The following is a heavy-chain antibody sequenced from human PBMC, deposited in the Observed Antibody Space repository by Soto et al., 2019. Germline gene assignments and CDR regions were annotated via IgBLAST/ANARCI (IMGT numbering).Heavy chain of an antibody. CDR1: GYTLTSYG. CDR3: ARDLLSCSSTSRSPTVYYGMDV. J-gene: IGHJ6*02. Sequence: ASVKVSCKASGYTLTSYGISWVRQAPGQGLEWMGWISAYNGNTNYAQKLQGRVTMTTDTSTSTAYMELRSLRSDDTAVYYCARDLLSCSSTSRSPTVYYGMDVWGQGTTVTVSS. V-gene: IGHV1-18*04. CDR2: ISAYNGNT. D-gene: IGHD2-2*01.